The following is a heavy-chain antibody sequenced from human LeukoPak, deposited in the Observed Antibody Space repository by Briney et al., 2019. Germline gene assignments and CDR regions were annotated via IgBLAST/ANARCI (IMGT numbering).Heavy chain of an antibody. CDR1: GGSISSYY. CDR3: ASGHYYGSGSYFGWFDP. CDR2: IHYSGST. J-gene: IGHJ5*02. D-gene: IGHD3-10*01. Sequence: SETLSLTCTVSGGSISSYYWSWIRQPPGKGLEWIGYIHYSGSTNYNPSLKSRVTISVDTSKNQFSLKLSSVTAADTAVYYCASGHYYGSGSYFGWFDPWGQGTLVTVSS. V-gene: IGHV4-59*08.